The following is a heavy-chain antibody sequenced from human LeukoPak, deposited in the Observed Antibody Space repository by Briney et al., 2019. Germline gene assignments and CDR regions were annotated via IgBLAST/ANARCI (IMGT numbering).Heavy chain of an antibody. CDR1: GFTFSSYW. Sequence: GGSLRLSCAASGFTFSSYWMSWVRQAPGKGLEWVSSISSSSSTIYYADTVKGRFTISRDNAKNSLYLQMNSLRAEDTAVYYCARVFHRRLYDSSAYHPYWGQGTLVTVSS. V-gene: IGHV3-48*01. D-gene: IGHD3-22*01. CDR3: ARVFHRRLYDSSAYHPY. J-gene: IGHJ4*02. CDR2: ISSSSSTI.